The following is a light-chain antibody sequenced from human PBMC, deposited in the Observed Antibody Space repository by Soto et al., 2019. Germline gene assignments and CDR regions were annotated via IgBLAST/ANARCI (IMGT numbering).Light chain of an antibody. CDR2: AAF. CDR1: QGISSW. CDR3: QQANSLPYS. V-gene: IGKV1-12*01. Sequence: DIQMTQSPSSLSASVGDRVTITCRASQGISSWLAWYQQKPGKAPELLIYAAFSLHSGIPSRFSGSGSGTECTLNIDSLQPEDCATYHSQQANSLPYSFGQGTKLEMK. J-gene: IGKJ2*03.